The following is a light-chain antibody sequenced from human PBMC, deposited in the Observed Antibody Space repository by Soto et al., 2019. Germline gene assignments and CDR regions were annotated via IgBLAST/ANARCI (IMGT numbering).Light chain of an antibody. J-gene: IGLJ2*01. V-gene: IGLV2-14*01. CDR3: SSYTSSSTL. Sequence: QSVLTQPASVSGSPGQSITISCTGTSSDVGGYNYVSWYQQHPGKAPKLMIYEVSNRPSGVSNRFSGSKSGNTDSLTISGLQAEDEADYYCSSYTSSSTLFGGGTKLTVL. CDR1: SSDVGGYNY. CDR2: EVS.